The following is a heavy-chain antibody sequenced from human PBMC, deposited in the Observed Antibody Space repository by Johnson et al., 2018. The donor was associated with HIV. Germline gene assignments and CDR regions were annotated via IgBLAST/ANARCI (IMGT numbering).Heavy chain of an antibody. J-gene: IGHJ3*02. CDR1: GFTFSSYD. D-gene: IGHD1-26*01. CDR2: IGTAGDT. Sequence: EVQLVESGGGLVKPGGSLRLSCAASGFTFSSYDMHWVRQATGKGLEWVSAIGTAGDTYYPGSVKGRFTISRENAKNSLYLQMNSLRAGDTAVYYCARGPPVQWELRGNAFDIWGQGTMVTVSS. V-gene: IGHV3-13*01. CDR3: ARGPPVQWELRGNAFDI.